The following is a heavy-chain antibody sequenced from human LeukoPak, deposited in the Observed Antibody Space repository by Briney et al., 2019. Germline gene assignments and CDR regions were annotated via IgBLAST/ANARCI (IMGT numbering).Heavy chain of an antibody. D-gene: IGHD1-26*01. V-gene: IGHV4-34*01. Sequence: SETLSLTCAVYGGSFSGYFWSWIRQPPGQGLEWIGEINDRGSINHNPSFRSRVTLSVDTSKMQLSLKLTSETAADTAVYYCARVETGVGPDYWGQGTLVTVSS. CDR3: ARVETGVGPDY. J-gene: IGHJ1*01. CDR2: INDRGSI. CDR1: GGSFSGYF.